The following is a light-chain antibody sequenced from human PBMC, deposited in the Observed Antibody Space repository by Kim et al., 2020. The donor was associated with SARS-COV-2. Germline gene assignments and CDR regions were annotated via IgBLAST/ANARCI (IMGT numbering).Light chain of an antibody. CDR1: SGSSASKY. Sequence: TVTIPCPRSSGSSASKYVQWYQQSPGSAPTTVIYEDNQRPSGVPDRFSGSIDSSSNSASLTISGLKTEDEADYYCQSYDSSNQNVVFGGGTQLTVL. J-gene: IGLJ2*01. CDR3: QSYDSSNQNVV. CDR2: EDN. V-gene: IGLV6-57*03.